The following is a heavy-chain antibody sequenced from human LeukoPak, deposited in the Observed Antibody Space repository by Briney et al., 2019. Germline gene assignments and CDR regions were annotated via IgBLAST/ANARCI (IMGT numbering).Heavy chain of an antibody. V-gene: IGHV3-23*01. CDR2: ISSTGTTT. CDR1: GVSFGTYA. CDR3: PKDRIPASGWERDS. J-gene: IGHJ5*01. Sequence: GGSLRVSCAASGVSFGTYAMGWVRQAPGEGLEWVSAISSTGTTTYDADTVKGRFTISRDNSKHTLYLQMNSLRAEDTALYHCPKDRIPASGWERDSWGQGTLVTVSS. D-gene: IGHD3-22*01.